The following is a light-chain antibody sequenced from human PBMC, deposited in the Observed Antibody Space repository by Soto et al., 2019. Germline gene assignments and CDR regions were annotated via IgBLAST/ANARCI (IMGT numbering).Light chain of an antibody. CDR3: QQSYSTPRT. V-gene: IGKV1-39*01. J-gene: IGKJ1*01. Sequence: DIPMTQSPSSLSASVGDRVTITCRARQSISSYLNWYQQKPGKAPKLLIYAASSLQSGVPSRFSGSGSGTDFTLTISSLQPEDFATYYCQQSYSTPRTFGQGTKVEIK. CDR2: AAS. CDR1: QSISSY.